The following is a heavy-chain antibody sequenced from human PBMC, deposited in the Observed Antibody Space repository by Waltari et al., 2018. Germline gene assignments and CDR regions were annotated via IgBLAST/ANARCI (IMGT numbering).Heavy chain of an antibody. CDR2: IYHSGST. CDR3: ARAPPSYSSSWYMID. Sequence: QVQLQESGPGLVKPSETLSLTCAVSGYSISSGYYWGWIRQPPGKGLEWIGSIYHSGSTYYNPSLKSRVTISVDTSKNQFSLKLSSVTAADTAVYYCARAPPSYSSSWYMIDWGQGTLVTVSS. CDR1: GYSISSGYY. J-gene: IGHJ4*02. D-gene: IGHD6-13*01. V-gene: IGHV4-38-2*01.